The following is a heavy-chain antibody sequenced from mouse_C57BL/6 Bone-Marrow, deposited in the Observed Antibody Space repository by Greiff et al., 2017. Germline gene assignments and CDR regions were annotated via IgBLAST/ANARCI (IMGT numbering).Heavy chain of an antibody. CDR2: INPGSGGT. CDR1: GYAFTNYL. J-gene: IGHJ4*01. D-gene: IGHD1-1*01. V-gene: IGHV1-54*01. Sequence: VQLQESGAELVRPGTSVKVSCKASGYAFTNYLIEWVKQRPGQGLEWIGVINPGSGGTNYNEKFKGKATLTADKSSSTAYMQLSSLTSEDSAVYFCAATVVEGDYAMDYWGQGTSVTVSS. CDR3: AATVVEGDYAMDY.